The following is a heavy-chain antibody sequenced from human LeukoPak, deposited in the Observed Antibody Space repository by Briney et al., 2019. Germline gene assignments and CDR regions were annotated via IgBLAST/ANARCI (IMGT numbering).Heavy chain of an antibody. CDR1: GYTFTSYY. CDR3: ARDLGIQLWEYYYYGMDV. Sequence: ASVKVSCTASGYTFTSYYMHWVRQAPGQGLEWMGIINPSGGSTSYAQKFQGRVTMTRDTSTSTVYMELSSLGSEDTAVYYCARDLGIQLWEYYYYGMDVWGQGTTVTVSS. D-gene: IGHD5-18*01. J-gene: IGHJ6*02. V-gene: IGHV1-46*01. CDR2: INPSGGST.